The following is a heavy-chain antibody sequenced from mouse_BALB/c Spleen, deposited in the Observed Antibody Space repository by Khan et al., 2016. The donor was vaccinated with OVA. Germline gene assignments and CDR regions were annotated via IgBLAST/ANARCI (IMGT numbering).Heavy chain of an antibody. CDR3: ARAGFDY. J-gene: IGHJ2*01. Sequence: QVQLKESGPGLVVPSQSLSITCTVSGFSLTSYGVHWVRQPPGKGLEWLGVIWAGGSTNYNSALMSRLSISKDNSKSQVFLKMNSLQTDDTAMYYCARAGFDYWGQGTTLTVSS. CDR1: GFSLTSYG. CDR2: IWAGGST. V-gene: IGHV2-9*02.